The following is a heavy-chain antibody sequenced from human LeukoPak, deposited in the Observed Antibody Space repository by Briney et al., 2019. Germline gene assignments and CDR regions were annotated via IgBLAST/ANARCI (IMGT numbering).Heavy chain of an antibody. J-gene: IGHJ3*01. V-gene: IGHV3-74*01. Sequence: GGSLRLSCAASGFTFSSYWMHWVRQAPGKGLVWVSRINGDGSSTAYADSVKGRFTISRDNAKSSLYLQMNSLRAEDTAMYFCARRMPGDAFDVWGQGTMVTVSS. CDR3: ARRMPGDAFDV. CDR2: INGDGSST. CDR1: GFTFSSYW. D-gene: IGHD2-2*01.